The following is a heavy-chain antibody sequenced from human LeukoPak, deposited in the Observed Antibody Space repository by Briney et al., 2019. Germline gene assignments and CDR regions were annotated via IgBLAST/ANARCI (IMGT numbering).Heavy chain of an antibody. CDR2: IIPIFGTA. CDR1: GGTFSSYA. D-gene: IGHD6-19*01. J-gene: IGHJ4*02. V-gene: IGHV1-69*13. Sequence: SVKVSCKASGGTFSSYAISWVRQAPGQGLEWMGGIIPIFGTANYAQKFQGRVTITADESTSTAYMELSSLRSEDMAVYYCARERYSSGWTLFDYWGQGTLVTVSS. CDR3: ARERYSSGWTLFDY.